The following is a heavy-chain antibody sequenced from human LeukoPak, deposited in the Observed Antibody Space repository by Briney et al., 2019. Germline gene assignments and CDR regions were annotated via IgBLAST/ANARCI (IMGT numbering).Heavy chain of an antibody. D-gene: IGHD3-9*01. CDR3: PRGNYDILTGYHSSAVDY. V-gene: IGHV4-59*01. Sequence: SETLSLTCTVSGGSISSYYWSWIRQPPGKGLEWIGYIYYSGSTNYNPSLKSRVTISVDTSKNQFSLKLSSVTAADTAVYYCPRGNYDILTGYHSSAVDYWGQGTLVTVSS. CDR2: IYYSGST. CDR1: GGSISSYY. J-gene: IGHJ4*02.